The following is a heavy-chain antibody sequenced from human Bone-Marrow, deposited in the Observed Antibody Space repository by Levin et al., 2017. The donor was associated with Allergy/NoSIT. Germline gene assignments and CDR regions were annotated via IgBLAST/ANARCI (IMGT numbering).Heavy chain of an antibody. CDR2: INHSGST. V-gene: IGHV4-34*01. CDR3: ASFNTAMVGVFDY. Sequence: PGGSLRLSCAVYGGSFSGYYWSWIRQPPGKGLEWIGEINHSGSTNYNPSLKSRVTISVDTSKNQFSLKLSSVTAADTAVYYCASFNTAMVGVFDYWGQGTLVTVSS. J-gene: IGHJ4*02. CDR1: GGSFSGYY. D-gene: IGHD5-18*01.